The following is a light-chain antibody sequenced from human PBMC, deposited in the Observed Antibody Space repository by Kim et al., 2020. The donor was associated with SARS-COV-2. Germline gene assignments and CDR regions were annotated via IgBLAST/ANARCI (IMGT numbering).Light chain of an antibody. Sequence: SLSPRQTARITCSGDVLAKKYARWFQQKPGQAPVLVIYKDSERPSGIPERFSGSSSGTTVTLTISGAQVEDEADYYCYSAADNKGVFGTGTKVTVL. CDR2: KDS. V-gene: IGLV3-27*01. J-gene: IGLJ1*01. CDR1: VLAKKY. CDR3: YSAADNKGV.